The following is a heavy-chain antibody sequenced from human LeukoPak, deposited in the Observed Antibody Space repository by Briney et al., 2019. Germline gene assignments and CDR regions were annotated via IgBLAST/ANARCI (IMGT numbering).Heavy chain of an antibody. Sequence: GGSLRLSCAASGFTFSSYEMNWVRQAPGKGLEWISYISSSGSTIYYADSVKGRFTISRDDAKNSLYLQMNSLRAEDTAVYYCAPLWWLNSWGQGTLVTVSS. CDR3: APLWWLNS. D-gene: IGHD2-21*01. J-gene: IGHJ5*01. CDR2: ISSSGSTI. V-gene: IGHV3-48*03. CDR1: GFTFSSYE.